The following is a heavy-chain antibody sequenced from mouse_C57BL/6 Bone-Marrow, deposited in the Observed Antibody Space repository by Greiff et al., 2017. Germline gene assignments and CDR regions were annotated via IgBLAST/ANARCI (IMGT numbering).Heavy chain of an antibody. V-gene: IGHV1-64*01. D-gene: IGHD1-1*01. CDR2: IHPNSGST. CDR3: ARGDYYGSSYYAMDY. Sequence: QVQLQQSGAELVKPGASVKLSCKASGYTFTSYWMHWVKQRPGQGLEWIGMIHPNSGSTNYNEKFKSKATLTADKSSSTAYMELRSLTSEDSAVYFCARGDYYGSSYYAMDYWGQGTSVTVSA. CDR1: GYTFTSYW. J-gene: IGHJ4*01.